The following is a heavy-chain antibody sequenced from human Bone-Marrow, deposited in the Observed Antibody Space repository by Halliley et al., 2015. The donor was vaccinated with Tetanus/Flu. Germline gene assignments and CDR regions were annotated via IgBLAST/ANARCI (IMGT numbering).Heavy chain of an antibody. D-gene: IGHD2-21*02. J-gene: IGHJ5*02. CDR1: GFTFSDYY. CDR3: ARDGYCGADCYSDWFDP. V-gene: IGHV3-11*01. Sequence: SLRLSCAASGFTFSDYYMSWLRQAPGKGLEWLAYISGSGTPIDYADSVKGRFTISRDNSKNSLYLQMNSLRADDTAVYYCARDGYCGADCYSDWFDPWGQGTRVPVSS. CDR2: ISGSGTPI.